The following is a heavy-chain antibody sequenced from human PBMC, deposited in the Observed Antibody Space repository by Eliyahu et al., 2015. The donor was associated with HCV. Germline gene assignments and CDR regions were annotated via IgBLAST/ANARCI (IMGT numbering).Heavy chain of an antibody. CDR1: GYTFTGYY. V-gene: IGHV1-2*02. CDR2: SNPNSGGT. J-gene: IGHJ5*02. CDR3: ATGYSSSWYAVAP. D-gene: IGHD6-13*01. Sequence: QVHLVQSGAEVKKPGASVKVSCKASGYTFTGYYXXWVRQAPGQGLEWGGWSNPNSGGTNYAQNFQGRVTMTRDTSISTAFMELARLRSDDTAVYYCATGYSSSWYAVAPWGQGTLVIVSS.